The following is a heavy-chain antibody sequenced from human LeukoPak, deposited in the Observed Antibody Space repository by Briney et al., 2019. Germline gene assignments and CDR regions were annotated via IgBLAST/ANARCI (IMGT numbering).Heavy chain of an antibody. CDR3: ARGLIRQSAFDI. CDR2: IYYSGST. V-gene: IGHV4-59*01. J-gene: IGHJ3*02. Sequence: PSETLSLTCTVSGGSISSYYWSWIRQPPGKGLGWIAYIYYSGSTNYNPSLKSRVTISIDTSKNQFSLKLNSVTAADTAVYYFARGLIRQSAFDIWGQGTMVTVSS. D-gene: IGHD2-8*01. CDR1: GGSISSYY.